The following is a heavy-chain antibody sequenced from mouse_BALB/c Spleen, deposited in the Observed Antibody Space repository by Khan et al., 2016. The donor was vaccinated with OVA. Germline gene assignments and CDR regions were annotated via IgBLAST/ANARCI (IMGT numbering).Heavy chain of an antibody. CDR1: GYTFTSYW. V-gene: IGHV1S41*01. Sequence: DLVKPGASVKLSCKASGYTFTSYWIYWIKQRPGEGLEWIGRLSTGSGSTYYNEMFKDKATLTIDTSSSTFYLQLSSLTSEDSAVYICAGSSEYGGSHDAMDYWGQGTSVTVSS. D-gene: IGHD1-1*01. CDR2: LSTGSGST. J-gene: IGHJ4*01. CDR3: AGSSEYGGSHDAMDY.